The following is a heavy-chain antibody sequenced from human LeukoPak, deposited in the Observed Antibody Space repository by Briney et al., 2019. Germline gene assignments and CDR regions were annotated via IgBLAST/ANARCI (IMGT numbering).Heavy chain of an antibody. CDR2: IYTSGST. J-gene: IGHJ5*02. CDR3: ARGPSIVVVPAAIRSWFDP. V-gene: IGHV4-4*07. Sequence: PSETLSLTCTVSGGSISSYYWSWIRQPAGKRLEWIGRIYTSGSTNYNPSLKSRVTMSVDTSKNQFSLKLSSVTAADTAVYYCARGPSIVVVPAAIRSWFDPWGQGTLVTVSS. D-gene: IGHD2-2*01. CDR1: GGSISSYY.